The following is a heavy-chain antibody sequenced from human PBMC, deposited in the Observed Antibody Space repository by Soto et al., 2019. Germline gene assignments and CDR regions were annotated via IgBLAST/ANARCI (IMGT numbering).Heavy chain of an antibody. J-gene: IGHJ6*02. Sequence: HPGGSLRLSCAAFGFTFSSYEMNWVPQAPGQXLEWVSYISDSGGTVYYADSVKGRFTVSRDNAQNSVYLQMNSLRTEDTAVYYCARDLLHYDFWSGYSAYFYYGMDVWGPGTTVTVSS. CDR3: ARDLLHYDFWSGYSAYFYYGMDV. CDR2: ISDSGGTV. CDR1: GFTFSSYE. D-gene: IGHD3-3*01. V-gene: IGHV3-48*03.